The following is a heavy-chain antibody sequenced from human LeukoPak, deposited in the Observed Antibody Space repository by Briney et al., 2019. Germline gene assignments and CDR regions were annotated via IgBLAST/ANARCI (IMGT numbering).Heavy chain of an antibody. V-gene: IGHV3-48*04. D-gene: IGHD5-24*01. Sequence: GGSLRLSCATSGFTFTNYAMSWVRQAPGKGLEWVSYISGGSDTIHYADSVKGRFTISRDNAKNSLYLQMNSLRAEDTAVYYCARDLGRDRYFDSWGQGTLVTVSS. J-gene: IGHJ4*02. CDR2: ISGGSDTI. CDR1: GFTFTNYA. CDR3: ARDLGRDRYFDS.